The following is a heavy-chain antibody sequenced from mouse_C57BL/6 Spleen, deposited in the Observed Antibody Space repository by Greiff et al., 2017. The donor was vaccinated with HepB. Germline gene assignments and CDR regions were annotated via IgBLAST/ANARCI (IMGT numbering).Heavy chain of an antibody. V-gene: IGHV2-9-1*01. J-gene: IGHJ2*01. CDR1: GFSLTSYA. CDR2: IWTGGGT. CDR3: ARAIYYGNYEYYFDY. D-gene: IGHD2-1*01. Sequence: QVQLKESGPGLVAPSQSLSITCTVSGFSLTSYAISWVRQPPGKGLEWLGVIWTGGGTNYNSDLKSRLSISKDNSKSQVFLKMNSLQTDDTARYYCARAIYYGNYEYYFDYWGQGTTLTVSS.